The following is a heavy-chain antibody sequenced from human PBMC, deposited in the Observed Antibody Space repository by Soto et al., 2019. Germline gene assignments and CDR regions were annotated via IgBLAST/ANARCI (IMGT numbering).Heavy chain of an antibody. CDR2: ISGSGART. Sequence: SLRLSCAASGFTFSSYAMSWVRQAPGRGLEWISVISGSGARTNYADSVKGRFTISRDNAKNSLYLQMNSLRAEDTAVYYCARAGIQLWLRRDAFDIWGQGTMVTVSS. V-gene: IGHV3-23*01. J-gene: IGHJ3*02. CDR1: GFTFSSYA. CDR3: ARAGIQLWLRRDAFDI. D-gene: IGHD5-18*01.